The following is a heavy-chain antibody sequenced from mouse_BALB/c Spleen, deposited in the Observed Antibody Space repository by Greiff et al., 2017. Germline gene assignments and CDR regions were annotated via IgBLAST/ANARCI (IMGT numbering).Heavy chain of an antibody. CDR2: INPSTGYT. CDR1: GYTFTSYW. D-gene: IGHD4-1*01. CDR3: ANWDVAY. V-gene: IGHV1-7*01. Sequence: QVQLKESGAELAKPGASVKMSCKASGYTFTSYWMHWVKQRPGQGLEWIGYINPSTGYTEYNQKFKDKATLTADKSSSTAYMQLSSLTSEDSAVYYCANWDVAYWGQGTLVTVSA. J-gene: IGHJ3*01.